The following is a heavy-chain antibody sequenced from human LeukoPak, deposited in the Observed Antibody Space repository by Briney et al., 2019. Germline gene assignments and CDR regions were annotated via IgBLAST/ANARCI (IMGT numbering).Heavy chain of an antibody. V-gene: IGHV4-31*03. D-gene: IGHD6-13*01. J-gene: IGHJ4*02. CDR1: GGSISSGGYS. CDR3: ARGGDLNAAAAGAQVGDYYFDY. CDR2: IYYSGST. Sequence: SETLSLTCTVSGGSISSGGYSWSWLRQHPGKGLEWIGYIYYSGSTYYNPSLKSRVTISVDTSKNQFSLKLSSVTAADTAVYYCARGGDLNAAAAGAQVGDYYFDYWGQGTLVTVSS.